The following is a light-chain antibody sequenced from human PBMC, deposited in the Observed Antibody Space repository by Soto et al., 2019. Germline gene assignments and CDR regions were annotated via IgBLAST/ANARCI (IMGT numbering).Light chain of an antibody. CDR2: SAP. V-gene: IGKV3-20*01. CDR1: QSVSSSQ. CDR3: QQCQRSSVT. J-gene: IGKJ1*01. Sequence: IVLTQSPGTLSFSPGERATLSCRASQSVSSSQVAWDQQTPGQPPRLLYSAPTRATAIPDSFSGSGSGTDYTLTISRLEPEDFAVYYLQQCQRSSVTFGQGTTVESK.